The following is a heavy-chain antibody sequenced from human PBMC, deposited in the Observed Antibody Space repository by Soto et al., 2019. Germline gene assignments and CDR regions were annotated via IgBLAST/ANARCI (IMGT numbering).Heavy chain of an antibody. V-gene: IGHV3-30-3*01. Sequence: GGSLRLSCAASGFTFSSYAMHWVRQSPGKGLEWVAVISYDGSNKYYADSVKGRFTISRDNSKNTLYLQMNSLRAEDTAVYYCARTSLGGWYDAFDIWGQGTMVTVSS. D-gene: IGHD6-19*01. CDR1: GFTFSSYA. CDR3: ARTSLGGWYDAFDI. J-gene: IGHJ3*02. CDR2: ISYDGSNK.